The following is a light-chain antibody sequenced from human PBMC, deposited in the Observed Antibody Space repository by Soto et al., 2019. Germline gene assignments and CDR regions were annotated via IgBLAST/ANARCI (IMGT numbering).Light chain of an antibody. Sequence: QSVLTQPASVSGSPGQSITISCTGTSSDVGAYDYVSWYQHYPGKAPKLMINNVNNRPSGVSTRFSGSKSGNTASLTISGLQAEDEADYYCSSFTRSDTLLFGGGTQLTVL. V-gene: IGLV2-14*03. CDR1: SSDVGAYDY. CDR2: NVN. CDR3: SSFTRSDTLL. J-gene: IGLJ2*01.